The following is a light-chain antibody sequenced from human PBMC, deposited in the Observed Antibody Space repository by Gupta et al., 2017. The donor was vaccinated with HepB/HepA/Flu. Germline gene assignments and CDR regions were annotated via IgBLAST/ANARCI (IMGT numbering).Light chain of an antibody. Sequence: ENVLTQSPGTLSLSPGERATLSCRASQSIDRISLAWYQQKPGQAPRLLIHDTSTRATGIPDRFSGSGSGTDFTLTIGGLEAEDFAFYYCQQHGDSFAFGQGTRLEIK. V-gene: IGKV3-20*01. CDR1: QSIDRIS. J-gene: IGKJ5*01. CDR3: QQHGDSFA. CDR2: DTS.